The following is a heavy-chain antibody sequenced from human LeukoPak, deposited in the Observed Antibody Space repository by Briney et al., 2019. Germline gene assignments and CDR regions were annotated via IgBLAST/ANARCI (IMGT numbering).Heavy chain of an antibody. V-gene: IGHV3-23*01. Sequence: GGSLRLSCAVSGFPLSSYAMSWVRQAPGKGLEWVSATSSSDAGTYYADSVRGRFTISRDNSKNTLYLQMNSLRAEDTAIYYCAKNGDRGAYCSGGSCYPYFYYYMDVWGKGTTVTISS. CDR1: GFPLSSYA. CDR2: TSSSDAGT. D-gene: IGHD2-15*01. J-gene: IGHJ6*03. CDR3: AKNGDRGAYCSGGSCYPYFYYYMDV.